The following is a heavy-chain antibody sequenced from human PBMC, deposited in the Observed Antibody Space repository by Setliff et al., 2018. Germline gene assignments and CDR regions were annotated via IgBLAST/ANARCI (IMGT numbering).Heavy chain of an antibody. J-gene: IGHJ4*02. Sequence: GGSLRLSCAASGFTVSSNYMSWVRQAPGKGLEWVSSIPGEGINTYYADSVKGRFTISRDNSKNTLFLQMNSLRAEDTAVYYCARDGGEYWGQGTLVTVSS. D-gene: IGHD3-16*01. V-gene: IGHV3-66*01. CDR1: GFTVSSNY. CDR2: IPGEGINT. CDR3: ARDGGEY.